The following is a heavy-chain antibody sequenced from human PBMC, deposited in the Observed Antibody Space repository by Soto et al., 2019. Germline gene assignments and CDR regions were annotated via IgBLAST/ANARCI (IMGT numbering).Heavy chain of an antibody. D-gene: IGHD3-22*01. CDR2: IYHSGST. CDR3: ARAYDSSGYGYFDY. V-gene: IGHV4-4*02. J-gene: IGHJ4*02. CDR1: GGSISSSNW. Sequence: SETLSLTCAVSGGSISSSNWWSWVRQPPGKGLEWIGEIYHSGSTNYNPSLKSRVTISVDKSKNQFSLKLSSVTAADTAVYYCARAYDSSGYGYFDYWGQGTLVTVSS.